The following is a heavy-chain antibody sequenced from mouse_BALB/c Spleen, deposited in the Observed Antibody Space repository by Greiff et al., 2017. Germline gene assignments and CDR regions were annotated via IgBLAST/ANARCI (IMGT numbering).Heavy chain of an antibody. CDR3: ARDRDYYGSSAWFAY. J-gene: IGHJ3*01. Sequence: VQLQESGPGLVAPSQSLSITCTVSGFSLTGYGVNWVRQPPGKGLEWLGMIWGDGSTDYNSALKSRLSISKDNSKSQVFLKMNSLQTDDTARYYCARDRDYYGSSAWFAYWGQGTLVTVSA. CDR1: GFSLTGYG. V-gene: IGHV2-6-7*02. D-gene: IGHD1-1*01. CDR2: IWGDGST.